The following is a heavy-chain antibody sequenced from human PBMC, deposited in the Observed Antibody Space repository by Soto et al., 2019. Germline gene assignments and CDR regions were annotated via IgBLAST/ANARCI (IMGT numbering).Heavy chain of an antibody. CDR1: GYTFTSYG. Sequence: ASVKVSCTASGYTFTSYGISWVRQAPGQGLEWMGWISAYNGNTNYAQKLQGRVTMTTDTSTSTAYMELRSLRSDDTAVYYCARVPIDCSGGSCYDYWGQGTLVTVSS. D-gene: IGHD2-15*01. CDR2: ISAYNGNT. CDR3: ARVPIDCSGGSCYDY. J-gene: IGHJ4*02. V-gene: IGHV1-18*01.